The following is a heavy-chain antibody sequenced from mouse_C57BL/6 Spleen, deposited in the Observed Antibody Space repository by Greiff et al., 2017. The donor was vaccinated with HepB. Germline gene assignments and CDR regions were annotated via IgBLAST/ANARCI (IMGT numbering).Heavy chain of an antibody. V-gene: IGHV1-26*01. CDR2: INPNNGGT. Sequence: EVQLQQSGPELVKPGASVKISCKASGYTFTDYYMNWVKQSHGKSLEWIGDINPNNGGTSYNQKFKGKATLTVDKSSSTAYMKLRSLTSEDSAVYYCAVSSGLYYAMDYWGQGTSVTVSS. CDR1: GYTFTDYY. CDR3: AVSSGLYYAMDY. J-gene: IGHJ4*01. D-gene: IGHD3-2*02.